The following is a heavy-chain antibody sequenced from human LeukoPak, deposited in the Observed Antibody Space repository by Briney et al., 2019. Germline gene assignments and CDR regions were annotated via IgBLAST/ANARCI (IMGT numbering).Heavy chain of an antibody. V-gene: IGHV1-46*01. Sequence: ASVKVSCKASGYTFTSYYMHWVRQAPGQGLEWMGIINPSGGSTSYAQKFQGRVTITRNTSISTAYMELSSLRSEDTAVYYCARGMKIYSSSGSFFDPWGQGTLVTVSS. CDR3: ARGMKIYSSSGSFFDP. J-gene: IGHJ5*02. CDR1: GYTFTSYY. CDR2: INPSGGST. D-gene: IGHD6-13*01.